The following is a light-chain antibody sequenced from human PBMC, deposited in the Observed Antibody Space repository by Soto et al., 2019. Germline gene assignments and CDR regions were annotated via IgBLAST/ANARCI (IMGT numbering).Light chain of an antibody. CDR2: EVS. V-gene: IGLV2-14*01. CDR1: SSEVGGYNY. J-gene: IGLJ1*01. CDR3: SSYTSSSTPYV. Sequence: QSALTQPASVSVSPGQSITISCTGTSSEVGGYNYVYWYQQHQGKAPILMIYEVSNRPSGVSNRFSGSKSGNTASRTISGLQAEDEAEYYCSSYTSSSTPYVLGTGTKVTVL.